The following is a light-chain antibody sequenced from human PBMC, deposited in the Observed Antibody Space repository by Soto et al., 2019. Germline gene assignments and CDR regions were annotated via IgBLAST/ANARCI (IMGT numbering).Light chain of an antibody. Sequence: QAVVTQSSSASASLGSSVKLTCTLSSGHSSYIIAWHQQQPGKAPRYLMKLEGSGSYNKGSGVPDRFSGSSSGADRYLTISNLQSEDEADYYCETWDCNTRVFGGGTKLTVL. CDR2: LEGSGSY. CDR3: ETWDCNTRV. V-gene: IGLV4-60*03. CDR1: SGHSSYI. J-gene: IGLJ2*01.